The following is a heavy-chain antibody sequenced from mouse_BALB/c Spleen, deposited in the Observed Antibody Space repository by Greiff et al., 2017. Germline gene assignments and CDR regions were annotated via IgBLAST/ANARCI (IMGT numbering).Heavy chain of an antibody. Sequence: VHVKQSGPELVKPGASVKMSCKASGYTFTSYVMHWVKQKPGQGLEWIGYINPYNDGTKYNEKFKGKATLTSDKSSSTAYMELSSLTSEDSAVYYCARRYGYWYFDVWGAGTTVTVSS. D-gene: IGHD1-1*01. V-gene: IGHV1-14*01. CDR1: GYTFTSYV. CDR2: INPYNDGT. CDR3: ARRYGYWYFDV. J-gene: IGHJ1*01.